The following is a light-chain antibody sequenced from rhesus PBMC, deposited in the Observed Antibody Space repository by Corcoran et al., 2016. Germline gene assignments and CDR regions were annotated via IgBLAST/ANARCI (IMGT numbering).Light chain of an antibody. V-gene: IGKV1-19*01. CDR2: VAS. CDR1: QGIGSW. J-gene: IGKJ1*01. CDR3: RQYNDLPWT. Sequence: DIQMTQSPSSLSASVGDKVTITCHASQGIGSWLVWYQQKPGKAHKPLICVASSLLTGVPSRCSGSGSWPDYTLPISCLQPEYFATYYCRQYNDLPWTFGQGTKVE.